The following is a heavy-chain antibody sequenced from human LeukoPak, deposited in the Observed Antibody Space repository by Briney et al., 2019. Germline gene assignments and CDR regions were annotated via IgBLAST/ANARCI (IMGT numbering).Heavy chain of an antibody. CDR2: IRPSGDNT. D-gene: IGHD6-19*01. CDR3: ARVAGWHWLDP. CDR1: GFTFSSCD. V-gene: IGHV3-23*01. J-gene: IGHJ5*02. Sequence: GGSLRLSCAASGFTFSSCDMTWVRQAPGRGLEWVSSIRPSGDNTYYGDSVKGRFTISRDNSKNTVYLQMNNMRVDDTAVYYCARVAGWHWLDPWGQGTLVTVSS.